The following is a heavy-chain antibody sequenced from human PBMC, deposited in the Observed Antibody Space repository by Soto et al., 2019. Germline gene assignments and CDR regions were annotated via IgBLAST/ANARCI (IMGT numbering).Heavy chain of an antibody. CDR2: ISAYNGNT. Sequence: ASVKVSCKASGYTFTSYGISWVREAPGQGLEWMGWISAYNGNTNYAQKLQGRVTMTTDTSTSTAYMELRSLRSDDTAVYYCARVSHNWNYATISYLDSWAKGTL. J-gene: IGHJ4*02. CDR1: GYTFTSYG. CDR3: ARVSHNWNYATISYLDS. D-gene: IGHD1-7*01. V-gene: IGHV1-18*04.